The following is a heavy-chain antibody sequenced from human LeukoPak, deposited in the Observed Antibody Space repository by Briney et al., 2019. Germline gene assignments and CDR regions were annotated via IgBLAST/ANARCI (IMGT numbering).Heavy chain of an antibody. Sequence: GGSLRLSCAASGFTFSSYAMSWVRQAPGKGLEWVSAISGSGGSTYYADSVKGRFTNSRDNSKNTLYLQMNSLRAEDTAVYYCAKDQDAVSDYYFDYWGQGTLVTVSS. D-gene: IGHD2-8*01. CDR3: AKDQDAVSDYYFDY. CDR1: GFTFSSYA. V-gene: IGHV3-23*01. CDR2: ISGSGGST. J-gene: IGHJ4*02.